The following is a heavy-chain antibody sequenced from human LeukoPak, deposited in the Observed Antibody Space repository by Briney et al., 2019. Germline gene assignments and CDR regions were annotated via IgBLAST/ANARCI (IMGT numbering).Heavy chain of an antibody. V-gene: IGHV3-30*18. CDR1: GFTFSSYG. Sequence: GGSLRLSCAASGFTFSSYGMHWVRQAPGKGLEWVAVISYDGSNKYYADPVKGRFTISRDNSKNTLYLQMNSLRAEDTAVYYCAKFDTDDVDTRWFDPWGQGTLVTVSS. D-gene: IGHD5-18*01. CDR2: ISYDGSNK. CDR3: AKFDTDDVDTRWFDP. J-gene: IGHJ5*02.